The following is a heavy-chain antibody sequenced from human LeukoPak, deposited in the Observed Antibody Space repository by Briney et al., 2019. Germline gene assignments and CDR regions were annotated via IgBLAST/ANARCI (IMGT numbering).Heavy chain of an antibody. D-gene: IGHD6-19*01. CDR3: ARSIVVAGIVSDYYYYAMDV. CDR2: IHYSGSP. V-gene: IGHV4-59*08. CDR1: GGSFSGYY. Sequence: PSETLSLTCAVYGGSFSGYYWSWIRQPPGKGLEWIGSIHYSGSPNSNPSLKSRITISIHTSKKHFSVKLTSVTAADTAVYYCARSIVVAGIVSDYYYYAMDVWGQGTTVTVSS. J-gene: IGHJ6*02.